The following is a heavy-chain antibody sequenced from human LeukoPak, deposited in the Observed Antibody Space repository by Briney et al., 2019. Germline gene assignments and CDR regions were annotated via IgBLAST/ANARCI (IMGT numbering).Heavy chain of an antibody. V-gene: IGHV4-61*01. CDR3: AREGGFYRPLDY. Sequence: SETLSLTCTVSGGSISSSSYYWSWIRQPPGKGLEWIGYIYYSGSTNYNPSLKSRVTISVDTSKNQFSLKLTSVTAADTAVYYCAREGGFYRPLDYSGQGTLVTVSS. CDR1: GGSISSSSYY. J-gene: IGHJ4*02. D-gene: IGHD3-3*01. CDR2: IYYSGST.